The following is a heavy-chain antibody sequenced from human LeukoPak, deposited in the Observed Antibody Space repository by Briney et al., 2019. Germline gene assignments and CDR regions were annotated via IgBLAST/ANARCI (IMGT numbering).Heavy chain of an antibody. J-gene: IGHJ5*02. V-gene: IGHV3-23*01. CDR3: AKDLVAGSTRWFDP. CDR2: IGGNGGST. CDR1: GLTFSSYA. Sequence: GGSLRLSCAASGLTFSSYAMTWVRQAPGKGLEWVSSIGGNGGSTYYADSVKGRFTISRDNSKNTLYLQMNSLRGEDTAVYSCAKDLVAGSTRWFDPWGQGILVTVSS. D-gene: IGHD6-19*01.